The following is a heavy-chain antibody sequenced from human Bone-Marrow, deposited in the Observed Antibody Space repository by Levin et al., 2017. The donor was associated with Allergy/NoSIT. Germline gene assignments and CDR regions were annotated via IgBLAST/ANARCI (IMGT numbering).Heavy chain of an antibody. CDR2: IDSDGTRT. J-gene: IGHJ4*02. V-gene: IGHV3-74*01. D-gene: IGHD2-21*02. Sequence: PGGSLRLSCTAATFTFNNYWMHWVRQAPGKGLVWVSRIDSDGTRTSYADSVKGRFTISRDGAKNTLYLQMNSLRAEDTAVYHCARGGIGTGKGDLGAVYWGQGTLVTVSS. CDR1: TFTFNNYW. CDR3: ARGGIGTGKGDLGAVY.